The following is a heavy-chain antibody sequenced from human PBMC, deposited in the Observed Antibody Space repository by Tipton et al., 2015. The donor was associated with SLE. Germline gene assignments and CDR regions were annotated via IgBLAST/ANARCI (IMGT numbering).Heavy chain of an antibody. CDR3: ARKELDWYFDL. V-gene: IGHV4-39*01. D-gene: IGHD1-7*01. CDR2: SYYSGST. CDR1: GGSISSSSYY. J-gene: IGHJ2*01. Sequence: TLSLTCTVSGGSISSSSYYWGWIRQPPGKGLEWIASSYYSGSTHYNPSLKSRVTISVDTSKNQFSLKLRSVTAADTAVYYCARKELDWYFDLWGRGTLVTVSS.